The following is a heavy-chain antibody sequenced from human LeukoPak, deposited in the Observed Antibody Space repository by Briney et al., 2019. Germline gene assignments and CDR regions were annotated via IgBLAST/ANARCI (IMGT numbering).Heavy chain of an antibody. V-gene: IGHV3-21*01. CDR2: ISSSSSYI. Sequence: GGSLRLSCAASGFTFSSYSMNWVRQAPGKGLEWVSSISSSSSYIYYADSVKGRFTISRDNAKDSLYLQMNSLRAEDTAVYYCARDTTVVTLSDWGQGTLVTVSS. D-gene: IGHD2-21*02. CDR1: GFTFSSYS. CDR3: ARDTTVVTLSD. J-gene: IGHJ4*02.